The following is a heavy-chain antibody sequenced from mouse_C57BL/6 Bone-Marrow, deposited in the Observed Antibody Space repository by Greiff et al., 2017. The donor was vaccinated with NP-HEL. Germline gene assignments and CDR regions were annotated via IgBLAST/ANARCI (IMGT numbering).Heavy chain of an antibody. CDR2: IDPSDSYT. V-gene: IGHV1-50*01. CDR3: ARKAYYDHSYEFAY. Sequence: QVQLQQPGAELVKPGASVKLSCKASGYTFTTYWMQWVKQRPGQGLEWIGEIDPSDSYTNYNQKFKGKATFTVDTSSSTPNMQLSSLTSEDAAVYYCARKAYYDHSYEFAYGGQGTLVTVTA. J-gene: IGHJ3*01. CDR1: GYTFTTYW. D-gene: IGHD1-1*01.